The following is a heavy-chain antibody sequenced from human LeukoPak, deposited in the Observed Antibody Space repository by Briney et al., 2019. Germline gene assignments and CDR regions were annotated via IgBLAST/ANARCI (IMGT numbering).Heavy chain of an antibody. J-gene: IGHJ4*02. V-gene: IGHV1-18*01. Sequence: ASVKVSCKASGYTFTSYGITWVRQAPGQGLEWMGWINGHNGNTHYAQNLQDRITMTTDTSSTTVYMELRSLKSDDTAVYYCAKAPSAHWPSDYWGQGTLVTVSP. CDR1: GYTFTSYG. D-gene: IGHD1-1*01. CDR3: AKAPSAHWPSDY. CDR2: INGHNGNT.